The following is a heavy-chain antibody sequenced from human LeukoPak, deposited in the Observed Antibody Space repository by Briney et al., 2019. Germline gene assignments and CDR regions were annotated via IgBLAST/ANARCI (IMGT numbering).Heavy chain of an antibody. CDR3: ARDVTIFCLVTSSPGY. Sequence: SVNVSSTASVYTFTVYYMRSVCRAPGQRLEWMGRINPNSGGTNYAQKFQGRVTMTRDTSISTAYMERSRLRSADTAVYYCARDVTIFCLVTSSPGYWGQGTLVTVSS. V-gene: IGHV1-2*06. CDR1: VYTFTVYY. J-gene: IGHJ4*02. CDR2: INPNSGGT. D-gene: IGHD3-9*01.